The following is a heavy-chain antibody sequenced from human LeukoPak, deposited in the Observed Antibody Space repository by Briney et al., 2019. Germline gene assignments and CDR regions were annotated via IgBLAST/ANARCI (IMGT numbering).Heavy chain of an antibody. J-gene: IGHJ4*02. CDR2: INHSGST. CDR3: ARGLKRIAAGDY. V-gene: IGHV4-34*01. D-gene: IGHD6-13*01. CDR1: GGSFSGYY. Sequence: SETLSLTCAVYGGSFSGYYWSWIRQPPGKGLEWIGEINHSGSTNYNPSLKSRVTISVDTSKNQFSLKLSSVTAADTAVYYCARGLKRIAAGDYWGQGTLATVSS.